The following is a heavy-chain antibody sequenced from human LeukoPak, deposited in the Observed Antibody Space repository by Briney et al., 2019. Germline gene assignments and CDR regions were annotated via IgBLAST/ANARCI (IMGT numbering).Heavy chain of an antibody. CDR3: AKALPPTMVRGVIITPEYFQH. Sequence: PGGSLRLSCAASGFTVSSNYMSWVRQAPGKGLEWVSVIYIGGSTYYADSVRGRFTISRDNSKNTLYLQMNSLRAEDTAVYYCAKALPPTMVRGVIITPEYFQHWGQGTLVTVSS. D-gene: IGHD3-10*01. V-gene: IGHV3-66*01. J-gene: IGHJ1*01. CDR2: IYIGGST. CDR1: GFTVSSNY.